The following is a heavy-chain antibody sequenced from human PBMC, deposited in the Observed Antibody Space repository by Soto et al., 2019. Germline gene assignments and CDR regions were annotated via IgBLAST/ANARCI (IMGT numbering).Heavy chain of an antibody. Sequence: VASVKVSCKASGYTFTGYYMHWVRQAPGQGLEWMGWINPNSGGTNYAQKFQGRVTMTRDTSISTAYMELSRLRSDDTAVYYCARDFSIVVVPAAYNWFDPWGQGTLVTVSS. CDR1: GYTFTGYY. CDR2: INPNSGGT. V-gene: IGHV1-2*02. CDR3: ARDFSIVVVPAAYNWFDP. J-gene: IGHJ5*02. D-gene: IGHD2-2*01.